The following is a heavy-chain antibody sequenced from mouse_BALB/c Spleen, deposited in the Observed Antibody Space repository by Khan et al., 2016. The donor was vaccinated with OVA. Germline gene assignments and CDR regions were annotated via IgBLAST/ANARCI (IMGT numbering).Heavy chain of an antibody. J-gene: IGHJ2*01. CDR1: GFSLTSYG. CDR3: DRLVDK. Sequence: QVQLKQSGPGLVAPSQSLSITCTVSGFSLTSYGVHWVRQPPGKGLEWLGVIWAGGSTNYNSAFMSRLSNSKNNSMSQVILKMNSLQTGETAMYYCDRLVDKWGQGTTLTVSS. CDR2: IWAGGST. V-gene: IGHV2-9*02.